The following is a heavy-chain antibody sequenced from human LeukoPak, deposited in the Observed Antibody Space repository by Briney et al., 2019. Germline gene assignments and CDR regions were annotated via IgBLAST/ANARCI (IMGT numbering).Heavy chain of an antibody. D-gene: IGHD5-12*01. Sequence: ASVKVSCKASGYTFTSYDINWVRQATGQGLAWMGWMNPNSGNTGYAQKFQGRVTMTRNTSISTAYMELSSLRSEDTAVYYCARGVGRIVATIKRDRSFDYWGQGTLVTVSS. V-gene: IGHV1-8*01. CDR2: MNPNSGNT. CDR3: ARGVGRIVATIKRDRSFDY. J-gene: IGHJ4*02. CDR1: GYTFTSYD.